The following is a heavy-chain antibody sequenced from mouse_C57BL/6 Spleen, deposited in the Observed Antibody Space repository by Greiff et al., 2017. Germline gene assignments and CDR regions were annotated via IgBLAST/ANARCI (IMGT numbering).Heavy chain of an antibody. Sequence: QVQLQQPGAGLVRPGSSVKLSCKASGYTFTSYWMHWVKQRPKQGLEWIGNIDPSDSETHYNQKFKDKATLTVDKSSSTHYMQLSSLTSEDSAVYYCARSGYYGTDYRGPGTTLTVSS. J-gene: IGHJ2*01. CDR1: GYTFTSYW. CDR3: ARSGYYGTDY. V-gene: IGHV1-52*01. D-gene: IGHD1-1*01. CDR2: IDPSDSET.